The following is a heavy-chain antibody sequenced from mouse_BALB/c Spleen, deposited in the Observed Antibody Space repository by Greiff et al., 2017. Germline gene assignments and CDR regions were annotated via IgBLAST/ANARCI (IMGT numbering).Heavy chain of an antibody. CDR3: ARGFAY. CDR1: GYTFTSYW. V-gene: IGHV1S81*02. Sequence: QVQLQQPGAELVKPGASVKLSCTASGYTFTSYWMHWVKQRPGQGLEWIGEINPSNGRTNYNEKFKSKATLTVDKSSSTAYMQLSSLTSEDSAGYDCARGFAYWGQGTLVTVSA. CDR2: INPSNGRT. J-gene: IGHJ3*01.